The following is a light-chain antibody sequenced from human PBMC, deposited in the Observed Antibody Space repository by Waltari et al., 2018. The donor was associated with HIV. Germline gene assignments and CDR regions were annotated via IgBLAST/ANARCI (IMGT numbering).Light chain of an antibody. CDR3: SSYTASGSVI. CDR2: EGT. J-gene: IGLJ2*01. Sequence: QSALTQPASVSGSPGQSVTISCTGPTITSHPVSWYQQHPAKAPKLKIFEGTYRPSGVSNRFSGSKSGNTASLTISGLQGEDEAHYYCSSYTASGSVIFGGGTNLTVL. V-gene: IGLV2-14*02. CDR1: TITSHP.